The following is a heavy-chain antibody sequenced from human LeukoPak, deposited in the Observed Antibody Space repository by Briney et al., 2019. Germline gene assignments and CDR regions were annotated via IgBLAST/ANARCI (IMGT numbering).Heavy chain of an antibody. V-gene: IGHV4-59*01. D-gene: IGHD6-25*01. J-gene: IGHJ4*02. CDR2: IYYSGST. CDR1: GGPISSYY. Sequence: PSETLSLTCIISGGPISSYYWSWIRQPPGKGLEWIGYIYYSGSTNYNPSLKSRVTISVDTSKNQFSLKLISVTSADTAVYYCARSYSSGFFDYWGQGTLVTASS. CDR3: ARSYSSGFFDY.